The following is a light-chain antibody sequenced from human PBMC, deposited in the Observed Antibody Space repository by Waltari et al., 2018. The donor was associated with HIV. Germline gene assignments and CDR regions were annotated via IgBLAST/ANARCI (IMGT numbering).Light chain of an antibody. J-gene: IGLJ1*01. Sequence: QSVLTQPPSASGTPGPRVTIPCSGSSSNIGSHYVYWYQQLPGTAPKLLIDRNNQRPSGVPHRCSGSTSCTTASLAISGLRSEDEADYFCAAWDDSLSVYVFGTGTKVTVL. CDR1: SSNIGSHY. CDR3: AAWDDSLSVYV. V-gene: IGLV1-47*01. CDR2: RNN.